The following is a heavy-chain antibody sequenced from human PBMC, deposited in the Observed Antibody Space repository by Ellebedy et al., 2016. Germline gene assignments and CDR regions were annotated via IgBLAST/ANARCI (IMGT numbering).Heavy chain of an antibody. J-gene: IGHJ4*02. Sequence: GESLKISCAASGFTFSSYWMSWVRQAPGKGLEWVANIKQDGSEKYYVDSVKCRFTISRDNAKNSLYLQMNSLRAEDTAVYYCARIGYNYGCVDYWGQGTLVTVSS. CDR3: ARIGYNYGCVDY. CDR1: GFTFSSYW. CDR2: IKQDGSEK. D-gene: IGHD5-18*01. V-gene: IGHV3-7*01.